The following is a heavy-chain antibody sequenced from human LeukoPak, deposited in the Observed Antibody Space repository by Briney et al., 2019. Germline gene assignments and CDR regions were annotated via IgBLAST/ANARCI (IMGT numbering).Heavy chain of an antibody. Sequence: GGSLRLSCSASGFTFSSFAMHWVRQAPGKGLEYVGAISHNGGSTYYADSVKGRFTISRDNSKSTLYLQMSSLRAEDTAVYLCVKDLRSDFMGVLSRYLSYWGQGTLVTVSS. CDR2: ISHNGGST. CDR3: VKDLRSDFMGVLSRYLSY. D-gene: IGHD2/OR15-2a*01. CDR1: GFTFSSFA. J-gene: IGHJ4*02. V-gene: IGHV3-64D*09.